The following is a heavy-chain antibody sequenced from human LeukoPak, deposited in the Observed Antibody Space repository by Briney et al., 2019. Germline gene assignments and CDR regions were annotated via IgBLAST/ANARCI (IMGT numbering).Heavy chain of an antibody. V-gene: IGHV1-18*01. Sequence: APGEXLEGXGWIGAYNGNTNYAQKIKGRVSMTTETNTSKAYMELRSMRDDDTAVYYCARERGIVVVPAAMYYYYMDVWGKGTTVTVSS. CDR3: ARERGIVVVPAAMYYYYMDV. D-gene: IGHD2-2*01. CDR2: IGAYNGNT. J-gene: IGHJ6*03.